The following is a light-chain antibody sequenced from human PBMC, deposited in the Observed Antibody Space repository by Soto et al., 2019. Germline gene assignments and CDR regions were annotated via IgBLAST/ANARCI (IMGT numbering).Light chain of an antibody. J-gene: IGLJ2*01. Sequence: QAVLTQPPSASGTPGQRVVISCSGSSSNIGGTNYAYWYQQLPGAAPKLLIYRNNQRPSGVPDRFSGSKSGTSASLAISGLRSEDEADYYCAAWDDSLSGYVVFGGGTKLTVL. CDR2: RNN. CDR1: SSNIGGTNY. CDR3: AAWDDSLSGYVV. V-gene: IGLV1-47*01.